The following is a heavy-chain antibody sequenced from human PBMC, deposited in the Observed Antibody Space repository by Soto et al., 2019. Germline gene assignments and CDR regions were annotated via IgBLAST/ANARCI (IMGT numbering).Heavy chain of an antibody. D-gene: IGHD3-10*01. CDR2: IIPIFGTA. Sequence: EASVKVSCKASGGTFSSYAISWVRQAPGQGLEWMGGIIPIFGTANYAQKFQGRVTITADKSTSTAYMELSSLRSEDTAVYYCARDKSGAFDIWGQGTMVTVSS. V-gene: IGHV1-69*06. J-gene: IGHJ3*02. CDR1: GGTFSSYA. CDR3: ARDKSGAFDI.